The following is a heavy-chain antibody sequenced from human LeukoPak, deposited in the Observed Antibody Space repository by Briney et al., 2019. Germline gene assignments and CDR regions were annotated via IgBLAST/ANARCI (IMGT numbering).Heavy chain of an antibody. D-gene: IGHD1-1*01. V-gene: IGHV4-39*07. Sequence: SETLSLTCTVSGGSISSSSYYWGWIRQPPGKGLEWIGSIYYSGSTYYNPSLKSRVTISVDTSKNQFSLKLSSVTAADTAVYYCASTDYNFGTTGRQKTYYYYYYMDVWGKGTTVTVSS. J-gene: IGHJ6*03. CDR3: ASTDYNFGTTGRQKTYYYYYYMDV. CDR2: IYYSGST. CDR1: GGSISSSSYY.